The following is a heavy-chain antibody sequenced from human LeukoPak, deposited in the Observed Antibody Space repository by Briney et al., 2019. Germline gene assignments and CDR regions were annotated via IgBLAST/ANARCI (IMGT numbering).Heavy chain of an antibody. CDR2: LSSSSAYV. J-gene: IGHJ4*02. Sequence: PGGSLRLSCAASGFTFSNFGMHWVRQAPGKGLEWVSSLSSSSAYVYYADSVKGRFTISRDNAKNSLYLQMNSLRAEDTAVYYCASGSMGYYGSGSSPLYYFDYWGQGTLVTVSS. CDR1: GFTFSNFG. V-gene: IGHV3-21*04. D-gene: IGHD3-10*01. CDR3: ASGSMGYYGSGSSPLYYFDY.